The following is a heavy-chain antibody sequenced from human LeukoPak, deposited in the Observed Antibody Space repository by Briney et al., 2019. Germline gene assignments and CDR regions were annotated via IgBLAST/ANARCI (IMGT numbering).Heavy chain of an antibody. Sequence: PGGSLSLSCAASGFTFSDHYMSWIRQAPGKGLEWISYISPTTSYTNYYADSVKGRFTISRDDAKKSLYLQMNSLRDEDTAVYYCARGHYGLDVWGQGTTVTVS. V-gene: IGHV3-11*06. CDR3: ARGHYGLDV. CDR2: ISPTTSYT. J-gene: IGHJ6*02. CDR1: GFTFSDHY.